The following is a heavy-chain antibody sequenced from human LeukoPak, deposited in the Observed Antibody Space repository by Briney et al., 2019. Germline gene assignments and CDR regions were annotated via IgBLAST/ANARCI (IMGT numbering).Heavy chain of an antibody. CDR2: INDNGGRT. J-gene: IGHJ5*01. Sequence: GGSLRLSCAASQFTSTNYVMNWVRQAPGKGLELISTINDNGGRTFYTDSVKARFTISRDNSKNTLYLQMNSLRAEDTAVYCCAKDGLRFLEWFDYWGQGTLVTVSS. V-gene: IGHV3-23*01. D-gene: IGHD3-3*01. CDR3: AKDGLRFLEWFDY. CDR1: QFTSTNYV.